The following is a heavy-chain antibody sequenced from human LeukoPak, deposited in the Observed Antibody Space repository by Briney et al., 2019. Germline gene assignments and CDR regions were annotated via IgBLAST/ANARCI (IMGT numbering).Heavy chain of an antibody. V-gene: IGHV4-31*03. D-gene: IGHD6-19*01. CDR2: IYYSGST. CDR1: GGSISSGGYY. Sequence: PSETLSLTCTVSGGSISSGGYYWSWIRQHPGKGLEWIGYIYYSGSTYYSPSLKSRVTISVDTSKNQFSLKLSSVTAADTAVYYCARVGLASHFDYWGQGTLVSVRS. CDR3: ARVGLASHFDY. J-gene: IGHJ4*02.